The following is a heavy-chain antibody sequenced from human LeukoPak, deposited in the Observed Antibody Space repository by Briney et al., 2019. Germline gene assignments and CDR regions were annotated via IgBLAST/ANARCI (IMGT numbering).Heavy chain of an antibody. J-gene: IGHJ4*02. V-gene: IGHV3-23*01. CDR2: FSGSGGRS. CDR1: GITLSNYG. CDR3: AKRGVVIRVILIGFHKEAYYFDS. Sequence: GGSLRLSCAVSGITLSNYGMSWVRQAPGKGLEWVAGFSGSGGRSNYADSVKGRFTISRDNPKNTLYLQMNSLRAEDTAVYFCAKRGVVIRVILIGFHKEAYYFDSWGQGALVTVSS. D-gene: IGHD3-9*01.